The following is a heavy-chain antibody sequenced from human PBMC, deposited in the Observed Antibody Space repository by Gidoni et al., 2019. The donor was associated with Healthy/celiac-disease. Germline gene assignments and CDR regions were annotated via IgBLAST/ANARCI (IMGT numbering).Heavy chain of an antibody. CDR1: EGPSSSYA. CDR3: ARDSGYSSSWYGG. CDR2: IIPIFGTA. D-gene: IGHD6-13*01. J-gene: IGHJ4*02. Sequence: VQLVQSGAEVKKPGSPVKVSCKASEGPSSSYAISWVRQAPGKGLEWMGGIIPIFGTANYAQKFQGRVTITADESTSTAYMELSSLRSEDTAVYYCARDSGYSSSWYGGWGQGTLVTVSS. V-gene: IGHV1-69*01.